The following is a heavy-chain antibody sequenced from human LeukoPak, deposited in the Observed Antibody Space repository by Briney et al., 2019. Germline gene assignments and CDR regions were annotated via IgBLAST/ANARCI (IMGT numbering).Heavy chain of an antibody. J-gene: IGHJ6*03. CDR3: AGGFWSGYYGYYYYMDV. D-gene: IGHD3-3*01. CDR2: ISSSGSTI. CDR1: GFTFSSYE. Sequence: GGSLRLSCAASGFTFSSYEMNWVRQAPGKGLEWVSYISSSGSTIYYADSVKGRFTISRDNAKNSLYLQMNSLRAEDTAVYYCAGGFWSGYYGYYYYMDVWGKGTTVPVSS. V-gene: IGHV3-48*03.